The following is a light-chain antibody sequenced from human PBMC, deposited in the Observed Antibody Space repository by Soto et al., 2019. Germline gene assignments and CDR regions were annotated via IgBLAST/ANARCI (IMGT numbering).Light chain of an antibody. CDR1: QYIHTR. V-gene: IGKV3-11*01. CDR3: HQRQRWPRT. Sequence: EIVLTQSPATLSSFPGDRVTLSCRASQYIHTRLAWYQHRPGQAPRLLIYQTTIRAAGIPARFSASGSGTDFTLTISDVQPEDFARYYCHQRQRWPRTFGQGPKVDIK. CDR2: QTT. J-gene: IGKJ1*01.